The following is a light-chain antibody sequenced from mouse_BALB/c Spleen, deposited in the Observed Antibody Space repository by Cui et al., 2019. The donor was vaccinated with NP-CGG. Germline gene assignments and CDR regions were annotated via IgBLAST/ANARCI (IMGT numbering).Light chain of an antibody. CDR3: ALWYSNHWV. V-gene: IGLV1*01. CDR1: TGAVTTNNY. Sequence: DVLTQGSALTTSPGETVTLTCPSNTGAVTTNNYANWVQEKPDHLFTGLIGGTNNRAPGVPARFSGSLIGDKAALTITGAQTEDEAIYFCALWYSNHWVFGGGTKLTVL. J-gene: IGLJ1*01. CDR2: GTN.